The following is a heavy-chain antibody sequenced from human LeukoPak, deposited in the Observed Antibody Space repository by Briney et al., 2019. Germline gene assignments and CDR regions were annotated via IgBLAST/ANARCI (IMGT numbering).Heavy chain of an antibody. Sequence: SETLSLTCAVYGGSFSDYYWSWIRQPPGKGLEWIGEINHSGSTNYNPSLKSRVTISVDTSKNQFSLKLSSVTAADTAVYYCARGPRVYSSGWYRGYFDYWGQGTLVTVSS. V-gene: IGHV4-34*01. CDR2: INHSGST. D-gene: IGHD6-19*01. J-gene: IGHJ4*02. CDR1: GGSFSDYY. CDR3: ARGPRVYSSGWYRGYFDY.